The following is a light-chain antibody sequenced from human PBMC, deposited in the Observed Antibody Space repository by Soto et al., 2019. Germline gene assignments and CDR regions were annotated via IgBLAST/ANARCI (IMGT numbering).Light chain of an antibody. CDR1: QSLLHSNGYNY. V-gene: IGKV2-28*01. CDR3: MQALQNL. CDR2: LGS. J-gene: IGKJ1*01. Sequence: DIVMTQSPLSLPVTPGEPASISCRSSQSLLHSNGYNYLDWYLQKPGQSPQLLIYLGSNRASGVPDRFSGRGSGTDFTLKISRVEAEDVGVYYCMQALQNLFGQGTKVDIK.